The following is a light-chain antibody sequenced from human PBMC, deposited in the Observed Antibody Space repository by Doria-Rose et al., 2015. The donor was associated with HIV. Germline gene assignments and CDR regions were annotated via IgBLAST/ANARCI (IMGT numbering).Light chain of an antibody. J-gene: IGKJ3*01. CDR3: QQYYDTPS. CDR1: QSLLYTSTNY. Sequence: EIVLTQSPESLGMSLGERATLNCKSNQSLLYTSTNYLAWYHQKPGQPPTLLIYCASTRQSGVPARFSGSGSGTDFTLTISSLEAEDVAVYYCQQYYDTPSFGPGTTVDIK. V-gene: IGKV4-1*01. CDR2: CAS.